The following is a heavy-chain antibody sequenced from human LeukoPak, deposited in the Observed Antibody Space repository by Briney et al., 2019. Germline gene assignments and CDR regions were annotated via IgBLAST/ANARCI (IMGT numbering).Heavy chain of an antibody. Sequence: QPGGSLRLSCAASGFTFDDYAMHWVRQAPGKGREWVSGISWNSGSIGYADSVKGRFTISRDNAKNSLYLQMNSLRAEDTALYYCAKFSDYYSIRAFDIWGQGTMVTVSS. CDR3: AKFSDYYSIRAFDI. CDR2: ISWNSGSI. J-gene: IGHJ3*02. D-gene: IGHD2-21*01. V-gene: IGHV3-9*01. CDR1: GFTFDDYA.